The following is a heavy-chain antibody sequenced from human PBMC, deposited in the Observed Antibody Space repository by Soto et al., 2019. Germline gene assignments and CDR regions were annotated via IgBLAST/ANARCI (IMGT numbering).Heavy chain of an antibody. V-gene: IGHV4-59*01. J-gene: IGHJ6*02. CDR3: ARVPVVHYYQYGMDV. D-gene: IGHD2-15*01. CDR1: GGSISSYY. CDR2: IYYSGST. Sequence: SETLSLTCTVSGGSISSYYWSWIRQPPGKGLEWIGYIYYSGSTNYNPSLKSRVTISVDTSKNQFSLKLSSVTAADTAVYYCARVPVVHYYQYGMDVWGQGTTVTVFS.